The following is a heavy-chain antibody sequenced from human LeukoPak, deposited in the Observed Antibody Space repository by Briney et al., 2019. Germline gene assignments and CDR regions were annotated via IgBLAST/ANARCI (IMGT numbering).Heavy chain of an antibody. CDR3: ASHSSWRFEY. J-gene: IGHJ4*02. Sequence: GGSLRLSCAASGFTFSNYWISWVRQAPGMGLEWVGNIKEDGSKAYYVDSVKGRFTVSRDNAKNSLYLQMNSLRAEDTAVYYCASHSSWRFEYWGQGTLVTVSS. CDR1: GFTFSNYW. D-gene: IGHD6-13*01. CDR2: IKEDGSKA. V-gene: IGHV3-7*01.